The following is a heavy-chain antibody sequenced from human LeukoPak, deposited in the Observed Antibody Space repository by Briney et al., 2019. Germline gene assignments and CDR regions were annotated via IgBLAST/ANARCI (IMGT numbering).Heavy chain of an antibody. CDR1: GYIFTSFG. Sequence: ASVKVSCKASGYIFTSFGITWVRQAPGQGLEWMGRINPNSGDINYAQKFQGRVTMTRDTSISTAFMELTSLRSDDTAVYYCARETVTTFNAFDIWGQGTMVTVSS. J-gene: IGHJ3*02. V-gene: IGHV1-2*06. D-gene: IGHD4-17*01. CDR2: INPNSGDI. CDR3: ARETVTTFNAFDI.